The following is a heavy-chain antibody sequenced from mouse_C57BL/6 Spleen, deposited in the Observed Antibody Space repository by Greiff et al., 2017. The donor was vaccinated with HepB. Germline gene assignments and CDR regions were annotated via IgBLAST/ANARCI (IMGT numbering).Heavy chain of an antibody. J-gene: IGHJ3*01. D-gene: IGHD2-12*01. CDR3: ARDSSSWFAY. CDR2: ISYDGSN. Sequence: EVQLVESGPGLVKPSQSLSLTCSVTGYSITSGYYWNWIRQFPGNKLEWMGYISYDGSNNYNPSLKNRISITRDTSKNQFFLKLNSVTTEDTATYYCARDSSSWFAYWGQGTLVTVSA. V-gene: IGHV3-6*01. CDR1: GYSITSGYY.